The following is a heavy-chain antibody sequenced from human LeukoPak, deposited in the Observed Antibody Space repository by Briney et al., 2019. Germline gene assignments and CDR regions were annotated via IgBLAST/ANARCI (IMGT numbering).Heavy chain of an antibody. J-gene: IGHJ4*02. CDR2: INPNSGAT. Sequence: GASVTVSCKASGYTFTGYYMHWLRLAPGQGLEWMGWINPNSGATNYAQKFQGRVTMTRDTSISTGYMDLSRLRSDDTAVYYCARGGETTVVTPWGGYWGQGTLVTVSS. D-gene: IGHD4-23*01. CDR1: GYTFTGYY. V-gene: IGHV1-2*02. CDR3: ARGGETTVVTPWGGY.